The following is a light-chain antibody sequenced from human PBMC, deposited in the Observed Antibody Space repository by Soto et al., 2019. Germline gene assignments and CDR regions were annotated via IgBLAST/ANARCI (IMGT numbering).Light chain of an antibody. V-gene: IGKV3-11*01. Sequence: EIVLTQSPATLSLSPGERATLSCRASQSVSSYLAWYQQKPGQAPRLLIYDASNRATGIPARFSGSGSGTDFPLTISSLDPEVFAVYYCQQRSNWLRFTFGPETKVDIK. CDR1: QSVSSY. CDR2: DAS. CDR3: QQRSNWLRFT. J-gene: IGKJ3*01.